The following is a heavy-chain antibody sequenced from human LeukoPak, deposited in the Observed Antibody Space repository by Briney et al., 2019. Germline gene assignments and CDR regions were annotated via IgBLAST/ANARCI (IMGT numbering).Heavy chain of an antibody. CDR3: ARTRSGLLNSYFDY. J-gene: IGHJ4*02. Sequence: GGSLRLSCAASGFTFSSYSMNWVRQAPGTGLEWVSSITSNTNYIYYADSVKGRFTISRDNARNSLYLQMNSLRAEDTAVYCCARTRSGLLNSYFDYWGQGTLVTVSS. V-gene: IGHV3-21*01. CDR1: GFTFSSYS. D-gene: IGHD2-15*01. CDR2: ITSNTNYI.